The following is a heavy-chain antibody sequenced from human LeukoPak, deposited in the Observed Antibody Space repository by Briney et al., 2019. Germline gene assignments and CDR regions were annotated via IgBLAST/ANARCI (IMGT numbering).Heavy chain of an antibody. J-gene: IGHJ5*02. CDR1: RYTFNSYY. V-gene: IGHV1-46*02. CDR3: ARLSGIYDFWSGYYQDNWFDP. D-gene: IGHD3-3*01. CDR2: INPSGGST. Sequence: ASVKVSCKASRYTFNSYYMHWVRQAPGQGLEWMGIINPSGGSTSYAQKFQGRVTMTRDTSTSTVYMELCSLTSEDTAVYYCARLSGIYDFWSGYYQDNWFDPWGQGTLVTVSS.